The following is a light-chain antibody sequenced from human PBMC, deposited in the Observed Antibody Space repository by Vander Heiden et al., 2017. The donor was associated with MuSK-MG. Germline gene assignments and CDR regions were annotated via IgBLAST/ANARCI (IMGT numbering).Light chain of an antibody. J-gene: IGKJ1*01. CDR1: QSVSSY. Sequence: EIVLTQSPGTLSLSPGERATLSCRASQSVSSYLAWYQQKPGHAPRLLIYGASSRATDIPDRFSGSGSGTDFTLTISRLEPEDFAVYYCQPYGSSRTFPQETKVEIK. CDR2: GAS. V-gene: IGKV3-20*01. CDR3: QPYGSSRT.